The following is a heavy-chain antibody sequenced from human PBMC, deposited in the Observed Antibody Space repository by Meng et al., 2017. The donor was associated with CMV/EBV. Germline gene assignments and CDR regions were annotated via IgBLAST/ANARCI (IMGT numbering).Heavy chain of an antibody. D-gene: IGHD3-9*01. CDR1: GYTFTSYD. CDR2: MNPNSGNT. CDR3: AREVGDGNDINYYYYYGMDV. J-gene: IGHJ6*02. V-gene: IGHV1-8*03. Sequence: ASVMVSCKASGYTFTSYDINWVRQATGQGREWMGWMNPNSGNTGYAQKFQGRVTITRNSSISTAYMELSSLRSEDTAVYYCAREVGDGNDINYYYYYGMDVWGQGTTVTVSS.